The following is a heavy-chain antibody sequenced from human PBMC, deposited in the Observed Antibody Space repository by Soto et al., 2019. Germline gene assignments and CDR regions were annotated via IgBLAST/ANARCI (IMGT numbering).Heavy chain of an antibody. Sequence: VQLLDSGGGLVQPGGSLRLSCAASGFTFSSYAMSWVRQAPGKGLEWVSSISGSGGGTYYADSVKGRFTISRDNSQNTLSLQMNSLRAEDTAVYYCAKSRGSGSYFNPSDAFDFWGQGTMVTVSS. CDR3: AKSRGSGSYFNPSDAFDF. J-gene: IGHJ3*01. CDR2: ISGSGGGT. CDR1: GFTFSSYA. V-gene: IGHV3-23*01. D-gene: IGHD3-10*01.